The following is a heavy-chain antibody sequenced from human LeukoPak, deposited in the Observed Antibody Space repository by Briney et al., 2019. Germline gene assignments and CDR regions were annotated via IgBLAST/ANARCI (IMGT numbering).Heavy chain of an antibody. J-gene: IGHJ4*02. CDR2: IYTSGST. CDR3: ARRIVGATLDY. Sequence: SETLSLTCTVSGGSISSYDWSWIRQPAGKGLEWIGLIYTSGSTNYNPSLKSRVTISVDTSKNQFSLKLSSVTAADTAVYYCARRIVGATLDYWGQGTLVTVSS. V-gene: IGHV4-4*07. D-gene: IGHD1-26*01. CDR1: GGSISSYD.